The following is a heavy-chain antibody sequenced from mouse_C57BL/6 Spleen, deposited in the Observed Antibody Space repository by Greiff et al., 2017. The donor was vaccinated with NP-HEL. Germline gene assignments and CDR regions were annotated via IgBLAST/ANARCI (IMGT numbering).Heavy chain of an antibody. Sequence: EVKLVESGEGLVKPGGSLKLSCAASGFTFSSYAMSWVRQTPEKRLEWVAYISSGGDYIYYADTVKGRFTISRDNARNTLYLQMSSLKSEDTAMYYCTRDDGYSGFAYWGQGTLVTVSA. CDR2: ISSGGDYI. CDR3: TRDDGYSGFAY. V-gene: IGHV5-9-1*02. J-gene: IGHJ3*01. CDR1: GFTFSSYA. D-gene: IGHD2-3*01.